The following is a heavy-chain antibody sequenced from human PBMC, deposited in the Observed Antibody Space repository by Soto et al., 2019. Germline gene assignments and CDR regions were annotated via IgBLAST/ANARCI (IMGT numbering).Heavy chain of an antibody. Sequence: PSETLSLTCTVSGASISSSYWSWIRRPPGKGLEWIGHIYPSGSTNYNPSLKSRVTMSVDTSKNQFSLKLSSVTAADTAVYYCAREMGGYCSSTSFYDPNNFDYWGQGSLVTVSS. CDR3: AREMGGYCSSTSFYDPNNFDY. V-gene: IGHV4-4*07. J-gene: IGHJ4*02. CDR1: GASISSSY. CDR2: IYPSGST. D-gene: IGHD2-2*01.